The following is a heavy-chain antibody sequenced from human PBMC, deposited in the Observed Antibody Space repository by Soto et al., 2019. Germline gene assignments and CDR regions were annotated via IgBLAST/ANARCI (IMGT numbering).Heavy chain of an antibody. V-gene: IGHV1-8*01. CDR1: GYTFTSYD. CDR2: MNPNSGNT. Sequence: ASVKASLTASGYTFTSYDINCVRQATGQGLEWMGWMNPNSGNTGYAQKFQGRVTMSRNTSISTAYMELSSLRSEDTAVYYCAREESRGYYYMDVWGKGTTVTVSS. D-gene: IGHD2-15*01. J-gene: IGHJ6*03. CDR3: AREESRGYYYMDV.